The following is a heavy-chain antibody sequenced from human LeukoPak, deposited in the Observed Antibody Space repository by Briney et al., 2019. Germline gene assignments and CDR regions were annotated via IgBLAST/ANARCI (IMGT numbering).Heavy chain of an antibody. D-gene: IGHD3-10*01. J-gene: IGHJ6*03. V-gene: IGHV3-11*04. CDR2: ISSSGSTI. CDR3: ARTPMVRGVPSLYYYYMDV. CDR1: GFTVSSNY. Sequence: PGGSLRLSCAASGFTVSSNYMSWVRQAPGKGLEWVSYISSSGSTIYYADSVKGRFTISRDNAKNSLYLQMNSLRAEDTAVYYCARTPMVRGVPSLYYYYMDVWGKGTTVTVSS.